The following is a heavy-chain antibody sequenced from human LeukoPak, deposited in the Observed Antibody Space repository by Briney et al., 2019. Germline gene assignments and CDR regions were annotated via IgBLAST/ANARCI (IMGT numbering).Heavy chain of an antibody. Sequence: SETLSLTCAVYGGSFGGYYWSWIRQPPGKGLEWIGEINHSGSTNYNPSLKSRVTISVDTSKNQFSLKLSSVTAADTAVYYCARSPYGDYGDYWGQGTLVTVSS. CDR2: INHSGST. V-gene: IGHV4-34*01. CDR3: ARSPYGDYGDY. J-gene: IGHJ4*02. CDR1: GGSFGGYY. D-gene: IGHD4-17*01.